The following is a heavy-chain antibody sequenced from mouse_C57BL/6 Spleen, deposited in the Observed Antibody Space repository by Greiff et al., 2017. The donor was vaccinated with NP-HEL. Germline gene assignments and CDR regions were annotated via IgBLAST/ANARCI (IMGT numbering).Heavy chain of an antibody. CDR2: ISNGGGST. CDR1: GFTFSDYY. J-gene: IGHJ3*01. Sequence: EVKLVESGGGLGQPGGSLKLSCAASGFTFSDYYMYWVRQTPEKRLEWVAYISNGGGSTYYPDTVKGRFTISRDNAKNTLYLQMSRLKSEDTAMYYCASPFAYWGQGTLVTVSA. V-gene: IGHV5-12*01. CDR3: ASPFAY.